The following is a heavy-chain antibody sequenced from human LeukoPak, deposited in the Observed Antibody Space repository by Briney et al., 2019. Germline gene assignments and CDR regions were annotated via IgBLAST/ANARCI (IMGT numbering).Heavy chain of an antibody. CDR1: GFTFSSYN. D-gene: IGHD1-14*01. Sequence: GSLRLSCAASGFTFSSYNMNWVRQAPGKGLEWVSYISSSSSTLHYADSVKGRFTISRDNAKNSLYLQMNSLRAEDTAVYYCARIDDSEGNAFDIWGQGTMVTVSS. CDR3: ARIDDSEGNAFDI. V-gene: IGHV3-48*04. CDR2: ISSSSSTL. J-gene: IGHJ3*02.